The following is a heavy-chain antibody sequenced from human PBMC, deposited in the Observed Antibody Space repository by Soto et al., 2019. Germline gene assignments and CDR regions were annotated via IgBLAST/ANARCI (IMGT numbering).Heavy chain of an antibody. D-gene: IGHD1-1*01. CDR1: GASTVSHYH. CDR2: IFNSGTT. CDR3: ALAPGPTTGLDY. V-gene: IGHV4-31*02. J-gene: IGHJ4*02. Sequence: QVQLQESGPGLVKPSQTLSLTCSVSGASTVSHYHWTWIRQPPGKGLEWMGYIFNSGTTFYNPSLTSRLSISMDTSGNHFSRELRSVTAADTAVYYCALAPGPTTGLDYWGQGTLVTVSS.